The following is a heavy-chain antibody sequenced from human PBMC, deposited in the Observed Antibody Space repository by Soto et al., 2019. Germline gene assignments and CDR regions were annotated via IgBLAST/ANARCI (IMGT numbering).Heavy chain of an antibody. Sequence: GGSLRLSCAASGFTFSSYGMQWVRQAPGKGLEWVAVIWYDGSNKYYADSVKGRFTISRDNSKNTLYLQMNSLRAEDTAVYYCAREYGGSPYYYYGMDVWGQGTTVTVSS. CDR2: IWYDGSNK. J-gene: IGHJ6*02. CDR1: GFTFSSYG. D-gene: IGHD1-26*01. CDR3: AREYGGSPYYYYGMDV. V-gene: IGHV3-33*01.